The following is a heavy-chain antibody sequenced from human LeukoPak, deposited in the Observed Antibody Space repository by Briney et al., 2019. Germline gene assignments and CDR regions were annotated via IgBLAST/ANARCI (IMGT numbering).Heavy chain of an antibody. CDR1: GFTFSSYG. D-gene: IGHD3-10*01. J-gene: IGHJ4*02. CDR3: AKDALKAEGSGNYYGLLDY. V-gene: IGHV3-30*02. Sequence: GGSLRLSCAASGFTFSSYGMHWVRQAPGKGLEWVAFIRYDGSNKYYADSVKGRFTISRDNSKNTLYLQMNSLRAEDTAVYYCAKDALKAEGSGNYYGLLDYWGQGTLVTVSS. CDR2: IRYDGSNK.